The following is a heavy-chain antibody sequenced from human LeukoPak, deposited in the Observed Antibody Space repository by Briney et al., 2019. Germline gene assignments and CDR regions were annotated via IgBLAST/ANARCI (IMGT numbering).Heavy chain of an antibody. CDR3: ASLYDYGDYYYYGMDV. CDR1: GYTFTSYG. V-gene: IGHV1-18*01. CDR2: ISAYNGNT. D-gene: IGHD4-17*01. J-gene: IGHJ6*02. Sequence: ASVKVSCKASGYTFTSYGISWVRQAPGQGLEWMGWISAYNGNTNYAQKLQGRVTMTRDASTSTVYMELSSLRSEDTAVYYCASLYDYGDYYYYGMDVWGQGTTVTVSS.